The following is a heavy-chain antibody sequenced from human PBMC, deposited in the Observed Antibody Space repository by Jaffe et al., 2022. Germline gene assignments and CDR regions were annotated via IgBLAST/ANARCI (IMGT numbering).Heavy chain of an antibody. Sequence: QVQLQQWGAGLLKPSETLSLTCAVYGGSFSGYYWSWIRQPPGKGLEWIGEINHSGSTNYNPSLKSRVTISVDTSKNQFSLKLSSVTAADTAVYYCARAFRRVVVPAASFDYWGQGTLVTVSS. CDR3: ARAFRRVVVPAASFDY. J-gene: IGHJ4*02. D-gene: IGHD2-2*01. V-gene: IGHV4-34*01. CDR2: INHSGST. CDR1: GGSFSGYY.